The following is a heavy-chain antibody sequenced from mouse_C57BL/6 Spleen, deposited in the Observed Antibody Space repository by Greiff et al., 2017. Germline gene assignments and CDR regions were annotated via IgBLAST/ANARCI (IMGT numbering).Heavy chain of an antibody. Sequence: VQLQQSGAELARPGASVKMSCKASGYTFTSYTMHWVKQRPGQGLEWIGYINPSSGYTKYNQKFKDKATLTADKSSSTAYMQLSSLTSEDSAVYYCAREPVGHYGSGRWGQGTTLTVSS. CDR1: GYTFTSYT. CDR3: AREPVGHYGSGR. D-gene: IGHD1-1*01. J-gene: IGHJ2*01. V-gene: IGHV1-4*01. CDR2: INPSSGYT.